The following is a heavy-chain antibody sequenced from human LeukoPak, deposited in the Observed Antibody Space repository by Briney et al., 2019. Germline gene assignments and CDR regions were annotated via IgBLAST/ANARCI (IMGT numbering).Heavy chain of an antibody. D-gene: IGHD3-22*01. CDR2: IRYDGSNK. Sequence: GGSLRLSCAASGFTFSSYGMHWVRQAPGKGLEWVAFIRYDGSNKYYADSLRGRFTISRDNSKNTLYLQMDSLTAEDTAVYYCAKEDSRGHWFDYWGQGTLVTVSS. CDR1: GFTFSSYG. CDR3: AKEDSRGHWFDY. V-gene: IGHV3-30*02. J-gene: IGHJ4*02.